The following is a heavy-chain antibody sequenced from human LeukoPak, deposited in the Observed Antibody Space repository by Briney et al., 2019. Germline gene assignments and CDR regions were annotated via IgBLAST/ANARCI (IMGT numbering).Heavy chain of an antibody. V-gene: IGHV3-33*01. CDR1: GFTFSSYG. Sequence: PGRSLRLSCAASGFTFSSYGMHWVRQAPGKGLEWLALIWYDGSSKYYGDSVKGRFTISRDNSKNTLYLQVNSLRAEDTAVYYCARAGLGAVGDYWGQGTLVTVSS. CDR2: IWYDGSSK. D-gene: IGHD6-13*01. J-gene: IGHJ4*02. CDR3: ARAGLGAVGDY.